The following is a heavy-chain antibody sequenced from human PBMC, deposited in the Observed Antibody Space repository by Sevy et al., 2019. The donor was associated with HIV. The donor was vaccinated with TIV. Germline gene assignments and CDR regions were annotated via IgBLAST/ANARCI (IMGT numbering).Heavy chain of an antibody. CDR1: GYSFTSYW. Sequence: GESLKISCKGSGYSFTSYWIGWVRQMPGKGLEWLVIIYPGDSDTRYSPSFQGQVTISADKSISTAYLQWSSLKASDTAMHYCARHEASMDFWSGYYIDYWGQGTLVTVSS. V-gene: IGHV5-51*01. J-gene: IGHJ4*02. CDR2: IYPGDSDT. D-gene: IGHD3-3*01. CDR3: ARHEASMDFWSGYYIDY.